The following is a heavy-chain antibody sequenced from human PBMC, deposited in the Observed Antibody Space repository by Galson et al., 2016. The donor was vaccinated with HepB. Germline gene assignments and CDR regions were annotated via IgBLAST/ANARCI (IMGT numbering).Heavy chain of an antibody. CDR1: GFTFSSHW. D-gene: IGHD4/OR15-4a*01. Sequence: SLRLSCAASGFTFSSHWMHWVRQAPGKGLVWVSRINTDGSSTSYADSVKGRFSISRDNAKNTLYLQMNSLRAEDTAVYYCARGGCRPIDYWGQGTRVTVSS. CDR3: ARGGCRPIDY. CDR2: INTDGSST. V-gene: IGHV3-74*01. J-gene: IGHJ4*02.